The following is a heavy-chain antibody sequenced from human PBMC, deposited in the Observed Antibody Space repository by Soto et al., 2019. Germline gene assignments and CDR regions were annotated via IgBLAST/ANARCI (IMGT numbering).Heavy chain of an antibody. CDR3: ARAGYYYDSSGYRAFDI. CDR2: ISSSSSYI. D-gene: IGHD3-22*01. Sequence: EVQLVESGGGLVKPGGSLRLSCAASGFTFSSYSMNWVRQAPGKGLEWVSSISSSSSYIYYADSVKGRFIISRDNAKNSLYLQMNSLRAEDTAVYYCARAGYYYDSSGYRAFDIWGQGTMVTVSS. J-gene: IGHJ3*02. CDR1: GFTFSSYS. V-gene: IGHV3-21*01.